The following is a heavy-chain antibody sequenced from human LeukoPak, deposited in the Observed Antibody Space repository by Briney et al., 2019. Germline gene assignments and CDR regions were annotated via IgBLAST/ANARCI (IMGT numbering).Heavy chain of an antibody. V-gene: IGHV3-74*01. J-gene: IGHJ4*02. CDR3: ANSLGAPDDY. D-gene: IGHD1-26*01. CDR1: GFTFRLYW. Sequence: GGSLRLPCAASGFTFRLYWMRWARQAPGKGLVWVLRINSDGSATNCADSVKGRFTISRDNAKNTLDLQMNSLRAEDTAVYYCANSLGAPDDYWGQGTLVTVSS. CDR2: INSDGSAT.